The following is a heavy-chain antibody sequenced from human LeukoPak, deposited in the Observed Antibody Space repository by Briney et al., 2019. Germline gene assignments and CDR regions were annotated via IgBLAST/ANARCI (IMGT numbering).Heavy chain of an antibody. V-gene: IGHV3-21*01. J-gene: IGHJ3*02. CDR1: GFTVSSYS. D-gene: IGHD2-21*02. CDR3: ARDTRYCGGDCSDAFDI. Sequence: GGSLRLSCAASGFTVSSYSMNWVRQAPGKGLEWVSSISSSSSYIYYADSVKGRFTISRDNAKNSLYLQMNSLRAEDTAVYYCARDTRYCGGDCSDAFDIWGQGTMVTVSS. CDR2: ISSSSSYI.